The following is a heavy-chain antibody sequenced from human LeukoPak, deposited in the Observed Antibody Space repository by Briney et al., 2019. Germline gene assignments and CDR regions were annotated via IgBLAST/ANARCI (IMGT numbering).Heavy chain of an antibody. CDR3: AGLEPYPPHYMDV. D-gene: IGHD2-2*01. CDR1: GGSISSSSYY. J-gene: IGHJ6*03. V-gene: IGHV4-39*01. Sequence: SETLSLTCTVSGGSISSSSYYWGWIRQPPGKGLEWIGSIYYSGSTYYNPSLKGRVTISVDTSKNQFSLKLSSVPAADTAVYYCAGLEPYPPHYMDVWGKGTTVTVSS. CDR2: IYYSGST.